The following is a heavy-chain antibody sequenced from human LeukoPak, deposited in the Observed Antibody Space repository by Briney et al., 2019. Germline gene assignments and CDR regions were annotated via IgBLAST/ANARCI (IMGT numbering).Heavy chain of an antibody. J-gene: IGHJ4*02. CDR1: GYTLTELS. V-gene: IGHV1-8*01. CDR2: MNPNSGNT. D-gene: IGHD5-18*01. CDR3: ARGITRIQLWLGY. Sequence: ASVKVSCKVSGYTLTELSMHWVRQAPGKGLEWMGWMNPNSGNTGYAQKFQGRVTMTRNTSISTAYMELSSLRSEDTAVYYCARGITRIQLWLGYWGQGTLVTVSS.